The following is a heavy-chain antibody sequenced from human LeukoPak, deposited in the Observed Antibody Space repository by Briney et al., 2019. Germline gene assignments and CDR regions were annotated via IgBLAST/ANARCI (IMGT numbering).Heavy chain of an antibody. Sequence: PGGSLRLSCAASGFTFDGYGMSWVRQAPGKGLEWVAGINWNGGSTGYADSVKGRFTISRDNAKNSLYLQMNSLRAEDTALYYCARGHRSTWDYAFDIWGQGTMVTVSS. J-gene: IGHJ3*02. V-gene: IGHV3-20*04. CDR1: GFTFDGYG. CDR3: ARGHRSTWDYAFDI. D-gene: IGHD1-26*01. CDR2: INWNGGST.